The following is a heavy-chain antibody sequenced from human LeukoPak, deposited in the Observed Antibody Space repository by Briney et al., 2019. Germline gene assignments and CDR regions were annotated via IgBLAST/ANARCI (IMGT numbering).Heavy chain of an antibody. D-gene: IGHD2-2*01. V-gene: IGHV1-2*02. CDR1: GYTFTGYY. CDR3: ARVHCSSTSCYSFYGKSDAFDI. CDR2: INPNSGGT. Sequence: GASVKVSCKASGYTFTGYYMHWVRQAPGQGLEWMGWINPNSGGTNYAQKFQGRVTMTRDTSISTAYMELSRLRSDDTAVYYCARVHCSSTSCYSFYGKSDAFDIWGQGTMVTVSS. J-gene: IGHJ3*02.